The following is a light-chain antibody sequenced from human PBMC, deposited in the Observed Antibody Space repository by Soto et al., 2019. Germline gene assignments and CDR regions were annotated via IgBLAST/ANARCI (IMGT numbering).Light chain of an antibody. J-gene: IGKJ3*01. V-gene: IGKV1-39*01. CDR3: QQSYNTFFS. CDR2: AAS. CDR1: QSISNY. Sequence: DIQMTQSPYSLSASVGDRVTITCRASQSISNYLNWYQQKPGKAPKLLIYAASTLQSGVPSRFSGSGSGIDLTLIISCLQPEDFATYYCQQSYNTFFSSGPGTKVHIK.